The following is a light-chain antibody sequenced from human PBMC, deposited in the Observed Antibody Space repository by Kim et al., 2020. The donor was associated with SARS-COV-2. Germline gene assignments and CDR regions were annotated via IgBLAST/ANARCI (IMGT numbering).Light chain of an antibody. CDR1: HSTSTF. CDR2: ATS. Sequence: DIQMTQSPSSLSASVGDRVTITCRTSHSTSTFLNWYQQKPGKAPKLLIYATSTLPSGVPSRFSGSGSETEFTLTISSLQPGDFATYYCQQSYSIPLTFGGGTKVDIK. V-gene: IGKV1-39*01. J-gene: IGKJ4*01. CDR3: QQSYSIPLT.